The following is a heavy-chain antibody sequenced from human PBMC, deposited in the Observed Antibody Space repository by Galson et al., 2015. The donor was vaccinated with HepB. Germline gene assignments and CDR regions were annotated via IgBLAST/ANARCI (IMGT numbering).Heavy chain of an antibody. CDR2: IKSKVNGETT. Sequence: LRLSCAGSGFTFSNAWMNWVRRAPGKGLEWVARIKSKVNGETTHYAAPVKGRFTISRDDSKNTVSLQMNSLETEDTAVYFCVTGWYLDYWGQGTLVTVSS. J-gene: IGHJ4*02. D-gene: IGHD2-15*01. CDR1: GFTFSNAW. CDR3: VTGWYLDY. V-gene: IGHV3-15*01.